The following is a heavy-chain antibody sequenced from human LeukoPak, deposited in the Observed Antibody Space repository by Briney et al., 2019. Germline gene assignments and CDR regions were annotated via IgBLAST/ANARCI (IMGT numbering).Heavy chain of an antibody. Sequence: GGSLRLSCAASGFTFDDYAMHWVRQAPGKGLEWVSLISGDGGSTYYADSVKGRFTISRDNSKNSLYLQMNSLRTEDTALYYCATCLTDYYYYMDVWGKGTTVTVSS. CDR3: ATCLTDYYYYMDV. CDR1: GFTFDDYA. CDR2: ISGDGGST. D-gene: IGHD3-16*01. J-gene: IGHJ6*03. V-gene: IGHV3-43*02.